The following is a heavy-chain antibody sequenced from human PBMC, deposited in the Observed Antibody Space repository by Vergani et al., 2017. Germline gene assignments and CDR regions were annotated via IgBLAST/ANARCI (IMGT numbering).Heavy chain of an antibody. V-gene: IGHV4-34*01. D-gene: IGHD1-26*01. CDR2: INHSGST. CDR1: GGSFSGYY. J-gene: IGHJ4*02. CDR3: ARVTPYSASYSYYFDY. Sequence: QVQLQQWGAGLLKPSETLSLTCAVYGGSFSGYYWSWIRQPPGKGLEWIGEINHSGSTNYNPSLKCRVTISVDTSKNQFSLKLSSVTAADTAVYYCARVTPYSASYSYYFDYWGQGTLVTVSS.